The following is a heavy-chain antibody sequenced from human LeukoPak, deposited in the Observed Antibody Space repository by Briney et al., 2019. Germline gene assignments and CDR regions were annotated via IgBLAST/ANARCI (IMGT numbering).Heavy chain of an antibody. CDR2: IYYSGST. CDR1: GGSISSYY. V-gene: IGHV4-59*12. Sequence: KPSETLSLTCTVSGGSISSYYWSWIRQPPGKGLEWIGYIYYSGSTNYNPSLKSRVTISVDTSKNQFSLKLSSVTAADTAVYYCARSPLVPPYDFWSGYSKGGNWFDPWGQGTLVTVSS. J-gene: IGHJ5*02. CDR3: ARSPLVPPYDFWSGYSKGGNWFDP. D-gene: IGHD3-3*01.